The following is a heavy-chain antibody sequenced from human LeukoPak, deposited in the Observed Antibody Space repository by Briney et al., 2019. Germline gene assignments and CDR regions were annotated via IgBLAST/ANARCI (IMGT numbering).Heavy chain of an antibody. V-gene: IGHV1-18*01. Sequence: ASVKVSCKASGYTFTMYGITWVRQAPGQGLEWMGWISAYNDNTNYAQNLQDRVTMATDASTSTVYMELRSLGSDDTAVYYCARDPRKYSSSWYESWFDPWGQGTLVTVSS. J-gene: IGHJ5*02. D-gene: IGHD6-13*01. CDR2: ISAYNDNT. CDR1: GYTFTMYG. CDR3: ARDPRKYSSSWYESWFDP.